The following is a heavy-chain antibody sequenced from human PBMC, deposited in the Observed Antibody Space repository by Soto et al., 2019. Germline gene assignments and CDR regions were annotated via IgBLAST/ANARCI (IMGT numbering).Heavy chain of an antibody. V-gene: IGHV4-4*02. D-gene: IGHD3-22*01. J-gene: IGHJ4*02. Sequence: SETLSLTCAVSGGSISSSNWWSWVRQPPGKGLEWIGEIYHSGSTNYNPSLKSRVTISVDKSKNQFSLKLSSVTAADTAVYYCASAYDSSGYWYYFDYWGQGTLVTVSS. CDR1: GGSISSSNW. CDR3: ASAYDSSGYWYYFDY. CDR2: IYHSGST.